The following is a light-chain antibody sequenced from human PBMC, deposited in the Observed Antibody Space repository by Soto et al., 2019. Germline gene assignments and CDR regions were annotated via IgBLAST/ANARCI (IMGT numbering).Light chain of an antibody. CDR1: QGIANF. Sequence: IQLTQSPSSLSASVGDRVTISCRASQGIANFFAWYQQKTGKAPQLLIYGASTLQSGVPSRFSGSGSGTDFTLTISSRQPEDFATYYCQQLNSFPIPFGPGTKVDIK. CDR2: GAS. J-gene: IGKJ3*01. CDR3: QQLNSFPIP. V-gene: IGKV1-9*01.